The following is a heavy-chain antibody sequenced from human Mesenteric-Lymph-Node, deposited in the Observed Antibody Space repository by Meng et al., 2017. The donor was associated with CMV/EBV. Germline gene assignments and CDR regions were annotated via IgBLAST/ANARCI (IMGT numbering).Heavy chain of an antibody. D-gene: IGHD1-26*01. Sequence: GESLKISCGASGFNFYNYNMDWVRQAPGKGLEWLAFIWYDGSNEYYADSVRGRFTISRDNSKNVVSLQMNSLRVEDTAVYYCVKDGGLEASYAFDYWGQGALVTVSS. V-gene: IGHV3-30*02. CDR3: VKDGGLEASYAFDY. J-gene: IGHJ4*02. CDR2: IWYDGSNE. CDR1: GFNFYNYN.